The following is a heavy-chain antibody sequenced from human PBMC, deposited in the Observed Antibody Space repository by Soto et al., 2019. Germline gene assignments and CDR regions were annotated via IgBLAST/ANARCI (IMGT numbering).Heavy chain of an antibody. CDR1: GDSISSGDYY. CDR2: IFYSGTT. Sequence: PSEALSLTCTVSGDSISSGDYYWIWIRQTPGKGLEWIGHIFYSGTTYYNPSLKSRLTISVDTSKNHFSLRLTSVTAADTAVYYCARDLWVEPELYYYGMDVWGQGTTVTVSS. J-gene: IGHJ6*02. CDR3: ARDLWVEPELYYYGMDV. D-gene: IGHD1-1*01. V-gene: IGHV4-30-4*01.